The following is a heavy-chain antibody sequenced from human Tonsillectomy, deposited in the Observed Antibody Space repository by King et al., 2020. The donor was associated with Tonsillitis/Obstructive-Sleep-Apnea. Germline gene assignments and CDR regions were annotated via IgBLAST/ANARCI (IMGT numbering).Heavy chain of an antibody. CDR3: AGEGIYDSSGYAAAFDI. Sequence: VQLVESGGGVVQPGRSLRLSCAASGFTFSSYAIHWVRQAPGKGLEWVAVISYDGSNKYYADSVKGRFTISRDNSKNTLDLQMNSLRVEDTAVYYCAGEGIYDSSGYAAAFDIWGQGTMVTVSS. V-gene: IGHV3-30*04. CDR2: ISYDGSNK. D-gene: IGHD3-22*01. CDR1: GFTFSSYA. J-gene: IGHJ3*02.